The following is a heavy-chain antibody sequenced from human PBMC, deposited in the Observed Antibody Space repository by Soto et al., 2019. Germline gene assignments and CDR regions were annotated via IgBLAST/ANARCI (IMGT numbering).Heavy chain of an antibody. D-gene: IGHD3-3*01. V-gene: IGHV4-31*03. Sequence: SETLSLTCTVSGGSISSGGYYWSWIRQHPGKGLEWIGYIYYSGSTYYNPSLKSRVTISVDTSKNQFSLKLSSVTAADTAVYYCATRITVFGLLIPPFDPWGQGTQVTVSS. CDR3: ATRITVFGLLIPPFDP. CDR2: IYYSGST. CDR1: GGSISSGGYY. J-gene: IGHJ5*02.